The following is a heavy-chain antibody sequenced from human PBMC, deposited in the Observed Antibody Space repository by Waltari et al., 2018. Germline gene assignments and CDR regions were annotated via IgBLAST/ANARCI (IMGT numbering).Heavy chain of an antibody. CDR2: IKENGTKQ. CDR1: GFSIRGNW. CDR3: VRIASHSGDY. V-gene: IGHV3-7*04. Sequence: ELQLEESGGGLVQPGGSVRLSCGASGFSIRGNWLAWVRQYPRKGLEGVAAIKENGTKQSYVASGEGRFTIYRDNAKNSLQLQMNSLRPEDTALYCCVRIASHSGDYWGQGTLVTVSS. J-gene: IGHJ4*02. D-gene: IGHD6-25*01.